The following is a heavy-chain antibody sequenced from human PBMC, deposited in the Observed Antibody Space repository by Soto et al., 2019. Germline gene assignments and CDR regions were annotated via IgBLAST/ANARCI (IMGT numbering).Heavy chain of an antibody. J-gene: IGHJ4*02. V-gene: IGHV4-59*01. CDR2: IYYSGST. Sequence: SETLSLTCTVSGGSISSYYWSWIRQPPGKGLEWIGYIYYSGSTNYNPSLKSRVTISVDTSKNQFSLKLSSVTAADTAVYYCARNTKYSSGWYPFDYWGQGTLVTVSS. D-gene: IGHD6-19*01. CDR1: GGSISSYY. CDR3: ARNTKYSSGWYPFDY.